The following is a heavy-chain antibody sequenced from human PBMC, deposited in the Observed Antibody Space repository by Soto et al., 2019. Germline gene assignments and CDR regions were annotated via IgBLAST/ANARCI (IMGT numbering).Heavy chain of an antibody. Sequence: GGSLRLSCAASGFTFSSYGMHWVRQAPGKGLEWVAVISYDGSNKYYADSVKGRFTISRDNSKNTLYLQMNSLRAEDTAVYYCAKDGSVHSNVDTAMVDYWGQGTLVTVSS. V-gene: IGHV3-30*18. CDR3: AKDGSVHSNVDTAMVDY. CDR1: GFTFSSYG. J-gene: IGHJ4*02. CDR2: ISYDGSNK. D-gene: IGHD5-18*01.